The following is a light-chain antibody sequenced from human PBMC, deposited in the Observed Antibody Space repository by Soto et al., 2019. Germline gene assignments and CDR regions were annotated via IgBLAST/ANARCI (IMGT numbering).Light chain of an antibody. V-gene: IGKV3D-15*01. CDR1: QSVSSN. J-gene: IGKJ1*01. CDR2: DAS. Sequence: EIVMTQSPATLSVSPGERATLSCRASQSVSSNLAWYQQKPGQAPRLLIYDASTRDTGIPARFSGSGSGTEFTLTISSLQSEDFALYYCQQYNNWPRTFGQGTKVDIK. CDR3: QQYNNWPRT.